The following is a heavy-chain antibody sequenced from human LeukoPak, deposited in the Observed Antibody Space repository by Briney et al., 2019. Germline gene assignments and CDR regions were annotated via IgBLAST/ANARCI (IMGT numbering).Heavy chain of an antibody. CDR2: VIPIFGTP. CDR3: ARDTDIVVVPAARGYYYYGMDV. Sequence: SVKVSCKASGGTFSSYASSWVRQAPGQVLEWMGGVIPIFGTPNYAQKFQGRVTITADESTSTAYMELSSLRSEDTAVYYCARDTDIVVVPAARGYYYYGMDVWGQGTTVTVSS. D-gene: IGHD2-2*01. J-gene: IGHJ6*02. V-gene: IGHV1-69*13. CDR1: GGTFSSYA.